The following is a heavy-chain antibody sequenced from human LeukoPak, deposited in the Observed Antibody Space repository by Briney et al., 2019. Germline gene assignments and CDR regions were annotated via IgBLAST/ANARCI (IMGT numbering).Heavy chain of an antibody. CDR3: ARGRSITLLRGVAMSDGFDI. Sequence: GGSLRLSCAASGFTFNTYNMNWVRQAPGKGLEWVSSISRSSNYIYYADSVKGRFTISRDNAKNSLYLQMNSLRAEDTAVYYCARGRSITLLRGVAMSDGFDIWGQGAMVTVSS. V-gene: IGHV3-21*01. CDR1: GFTFNTYN. J-gene: IGHJ3*02. CDR2: ISRSSNYI. D-gene: IGHD3-10*01.